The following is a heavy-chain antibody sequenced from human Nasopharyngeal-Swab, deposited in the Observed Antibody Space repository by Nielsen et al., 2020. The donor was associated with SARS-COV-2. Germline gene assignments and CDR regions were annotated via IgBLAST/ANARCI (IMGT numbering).Heavy chain of an antibody. Sequence: ASVKLSCKASGYTFTGYYMHWVRQAPGQGLEWMGWINPNSSGTNYAQKFQGSVTMTRDTSISTAYMELSRLRSDDTVVYYCARGPVVVPAAIPEVGYYYYYMDVWGKGTTVTVSS. D-gene: IGHD2-2*02. CDR3: ARGPVVVPAAIPEVGYYYYYMDV. CDR1: GYTFTGYY. CDR2: INPNSSGT. J-gene: IGHJ6*03. V-gene: IGHV1-2*04.